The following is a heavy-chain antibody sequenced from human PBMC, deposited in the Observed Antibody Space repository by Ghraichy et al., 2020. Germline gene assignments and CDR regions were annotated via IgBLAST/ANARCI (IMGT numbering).Heavy chain of an antibody. CDR1: GFTFSSYS. D-gene: IGHD1-26*01. CDR2: ISSSSSTI. J-gene: IGHJ4*02. V-gene: IGHV3-48*02. Sequence: GGSLRLSCAASGFTFSSYSMNWVRQAPGKGLEWVSYISSSSSTIYYADSVKGRFTISRDNAKNSLYLQMKSLRDEDTAVYYCARDPSGSYFGRGYWGQGTLVTVSS. CDR3: ARDPSGSYFGRGY.